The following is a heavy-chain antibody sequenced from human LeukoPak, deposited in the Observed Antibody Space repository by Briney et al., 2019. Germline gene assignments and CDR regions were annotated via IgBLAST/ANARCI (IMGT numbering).Heavy chain of an antibody. D-gene: IGHD2-15*01. V-gene: IGHV4-59*01. CDR3: ARTGYCSGGSCYSPSYYYYYMDV. Sequence: TSETLSLTCTVSGGSISSYYWSWIRQPPGKGLEWIGYIYYSGSTNYNPSLKSRVTISVDTSKNQFSLKLSSVTAADTAVYYCARTGYCSGGSCYSPSYYYYYMDVWGKGTTVTISS. CDR1: GGSISSYY. CDR2: IYYSGST. J-gene: IGHJ6*03.